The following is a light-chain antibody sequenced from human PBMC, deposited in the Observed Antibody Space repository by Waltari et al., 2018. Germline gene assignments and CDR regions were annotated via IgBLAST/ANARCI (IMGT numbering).Light chain of an antibody. Sequence: DIKMTQSPSSLSASIGDRVNITCQASQDISIYVNWYQQKPGKAPRLLIYDASTLESGVPSRFTGSGSGTDFTFTINSLQPEDIATYYCLQYDNIPPYTFGQGTKLEIK. CDR1: QDISIY. CDR2: DAS. V-gene: IGKV1-33*01. CDR3: LQYDNIPPYT. J-gene: IGKJ2*01.